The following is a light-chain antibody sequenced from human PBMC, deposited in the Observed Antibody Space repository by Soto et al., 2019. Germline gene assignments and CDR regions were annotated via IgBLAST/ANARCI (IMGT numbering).Light chain of an antibody. CDR3: CSYTTSNTLV. V-gene: IGLV2-14*03. CDR2: DVN. J-gene: IGLJ2*01. Sequence: QSALPQPASVSGSPGQSITISCTGTSSDVGRYNYVSWYQQYPGKAPKLMIYDVNNRPSGVSNRFSGSKSGNTASLTISGLQAEDEADYYCCSYTTSNTLVFGGGTKLTVL. CDR1: SSDVGRYNY.